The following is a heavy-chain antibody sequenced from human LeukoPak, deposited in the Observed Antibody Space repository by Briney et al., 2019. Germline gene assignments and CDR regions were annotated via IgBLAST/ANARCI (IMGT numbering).Heavy chain of an antibody. CDR2: IKQDGSEK. J-gene: IGHJ6*03. CDR1: GFTFSNYW. Sequence: GGSLRLSCAVSGFTFSNYWMSWVRQAPGKGLEWVANIKQDGSEKYYVDSVEGRFTISRDNAKNSLYLQMNSLRAEDTAVYFCARELPACSSGSCYHDPRHYYYYMDVWGKGTTVTISS. V-gene: IGHV3-7*01. CDR3: ARELPACSSGSCYHDPRHYYYYMDV. D-gene: IGHD2-2*01.